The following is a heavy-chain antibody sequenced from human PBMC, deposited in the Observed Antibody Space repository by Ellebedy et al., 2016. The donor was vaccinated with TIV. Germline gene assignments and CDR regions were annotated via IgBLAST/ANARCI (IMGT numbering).Heavy chain of an antibody. J-gene: IGHJ6*02. CDR3: ARVTTMVRGVIRCLDV. V-gene: IGHV1-18*01. CDR2: ISAYNGNT. Sequence: AASVKVSCKASGGTFSKYAISWVRQAPGQGLEWMGWISAYNGNTKYAQKLQGRVTMTTDTSTSTAYMELRSLRSDDTAVYYCARVTTMVRGVIRCLDVWGHGTTVTVSS. CDR1: GGTFSKYA. D-gene: IGHD3-10*01.